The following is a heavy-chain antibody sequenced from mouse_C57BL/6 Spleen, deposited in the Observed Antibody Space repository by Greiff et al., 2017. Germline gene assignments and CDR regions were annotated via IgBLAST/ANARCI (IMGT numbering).Heavy chain of an antibody. Sequence: VQLQQSGPELVKPGASVKISCKASGYTFTDYYMNWVKQSHGKSLEWIGDINPNNGGTSYNQKFKGKATLTVDKSSSTAYMELRSLTSEDSAVYYCARSEYYYGSSPFAYWGQGTLVTVSA. V-gene: IGHV1-26*01. CDR3: ARSEYYYGSSPFAY. CDR2: INPNNGGT. D-gene: IGHD1-1*01. CDR1: GYTFTDYY. J-gene: IGHJ3*01.